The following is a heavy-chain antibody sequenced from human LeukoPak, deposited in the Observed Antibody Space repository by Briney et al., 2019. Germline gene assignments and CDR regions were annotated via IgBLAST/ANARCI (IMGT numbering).Heavy chain of an antibody. CDR1: GFTFSSYG. CDR2: IRYDGSNK. Sequence: GGSLRLSCAASGFTFSSYGMHWVRQAPGKGLEWVAFIRYDGSNKYYADSVKGRFTISRDNSKNTLYLQMNSLRAEDTAVYYCAKGSGLVVPGQNFDYWGQGTLVTVSS. V-gene: IGHV3-30*02. D-gene: IGHD2-15*01. CDR3: AKGSGLVVPGQNFDY. J-gene: IGHJ4*02.